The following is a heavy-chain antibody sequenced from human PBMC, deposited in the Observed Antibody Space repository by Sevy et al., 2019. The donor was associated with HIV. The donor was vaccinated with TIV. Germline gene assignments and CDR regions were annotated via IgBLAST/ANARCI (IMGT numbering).Heavy chain of an antibody. CDR2: ISSSGGSI. CDR1: GFSFSNYN. D-gene: IGHD3-22*01. V-gene: IGHV3-48*01. CDR3: AREGGYSDKGMVV. Sequence: GGSLRLSCAASGFSFSNYNINWVRQAPGKGLEWVSYISSSGGSIYHADSVKGRFTISRDDAKKSLYLQMNSLRAEDTAVYYCAREGGYSDKGMVVWGQGTSVTVSS. J-gene: IGHJ6*02.